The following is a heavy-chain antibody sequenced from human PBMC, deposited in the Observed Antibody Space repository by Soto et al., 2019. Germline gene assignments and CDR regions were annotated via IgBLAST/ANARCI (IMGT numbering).Heavy chain of an antibody. J-gene: IGHJ6*02. D-gene: IGHD3-3*01. V-gene: IGHV3-30*03. CDR1: GFTFSSYG. Sequence: PGGSLRLSCAASGFTFSSYGMHWVRQAPGKGLEWVAVISYDGSNEYYADSVKGRFAISRDNSKNTLYLQMNSLRAEDTAVYYCATIVLRFLEWLFPNYGMNVWGQGTTVTVSS. CDR3: ATIVLRFLEWLFPNYGMNV. CDR2: ISYDGSNE.